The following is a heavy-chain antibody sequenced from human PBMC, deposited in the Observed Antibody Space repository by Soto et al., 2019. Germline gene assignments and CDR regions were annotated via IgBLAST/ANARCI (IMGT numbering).Heavy chain of an antibody. CDR2: IYPGDSDT. Sequence: GESLKISCKGPGYSFTSYWIGWVRQMPGKGLEWMGIIYPGDSDTRYSPSFQGQVTISADKSISTAYLPWSSLKASDTALYYCARCLVVPAAIDDHGYYGIDVWGQGTTVTGSS. J-gene: IGHJ6*02. V-gene: IGHV5-51*01. CDR3: ARCLVVPAAIDDHGYYGIDV. D-gene: IGHD2-2*02. CDR1: GYSFTSYW.